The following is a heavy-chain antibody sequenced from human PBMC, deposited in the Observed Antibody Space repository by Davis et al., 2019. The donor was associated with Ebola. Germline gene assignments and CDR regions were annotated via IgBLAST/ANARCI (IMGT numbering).Heavy chain of an antibody. V-gene: IGHV3-23*01. CDR2: VSSGGST. J-gene: IGHJ4*02. CDR3: ARHTGIWSTPDY. D-gene: IGHD2-8*02. Sequence: GGSLRLSCAASGFTFSNYAMNWVRQAPGKGLEWVSTVSSGGSTYYVGSVKGRFTISRDNSKNTLYLQMNSLRAEDTAMYYCARHTGIWSTPDYWGQGTLVTVSS. CDR1: GFTFSNYA.